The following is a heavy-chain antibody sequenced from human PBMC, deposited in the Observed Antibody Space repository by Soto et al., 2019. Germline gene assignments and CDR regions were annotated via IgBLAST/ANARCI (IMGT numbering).Heavy chain of an antibody. V-gene: IGHV3-73*01. CDR2: IRGKSRNYAT. D-gene: IGHD5-18*01. J-gene: IGHJ4*02. CDR3: ASLDTARIQIAGY. Sequence: PGGSLRLSCAASDFTFGDSAVHWIRQASGNGLEWVGRIRGKSRNYATGYAASVKGRFTISRDSAKNSMYLQMNSLTVEDTAIYYCASLDTARIQIAGYWGQGIQVTVSS. CDR1: DFTFGDSA.